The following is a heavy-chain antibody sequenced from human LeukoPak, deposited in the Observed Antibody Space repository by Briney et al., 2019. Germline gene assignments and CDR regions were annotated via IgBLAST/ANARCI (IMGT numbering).Heavy chain of an antibody. Sequence: GGSLRLSCAASEFTFTNYAMSWARQAPGEGLEWVSAISSSGAVTSYANSVRGRFTISRDNSKNTVYLQMNSLTAEDTVIYYCARNRHDSARLPFDPWGQGTLVTVSS. CDR2: ISSSGAVT. V-gene: IGHV3-23*01. J-gene: IGHJ5*02. CDR3: ARNRHDSARLPFDP. CDR1: EFTFTNYA. D-gene: IGHD3-22*01.